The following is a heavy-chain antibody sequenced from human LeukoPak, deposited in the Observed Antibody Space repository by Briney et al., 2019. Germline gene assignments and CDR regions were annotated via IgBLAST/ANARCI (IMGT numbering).Heavy chain of an antibody. CDR3: AKDQRFGDLDDY. D-gene: IGHD3-10*01. Sequence: AGGSLRLSCAASGFIFNNYAMSWVRQAPGKGLEWVSSISGTGVTAYYADSVKARFAISRDNSKNTLYLQMSSLRAEDTALYYCAKDQRFGDLDDYRGQGTLVTVSS. J-gene: IGHJ4*02. CDR1: GFIFNNYA. CDR2: ISGTGVTA. V-gene: IGHV3-23*01.